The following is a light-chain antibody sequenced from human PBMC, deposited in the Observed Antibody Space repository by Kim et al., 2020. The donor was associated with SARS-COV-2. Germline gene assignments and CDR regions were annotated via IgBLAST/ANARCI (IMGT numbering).Light chain of an antibody. CDR1: RSVSTF. J-gene: IGKJ4*01. CDR2: DAS. Sequence: EIVLTQSPATLSLSPGERATLSCRASRSVSTFLAWYQQKPGQAPRLLIYDASNRATGIPPRFSGSGSGTDFTLTISSLEPDDFAVYYCHHRSDWPLTFGGGTQVDIK. V-gene: IGKV3-11*01. CDR3: HHRSDWPLT.